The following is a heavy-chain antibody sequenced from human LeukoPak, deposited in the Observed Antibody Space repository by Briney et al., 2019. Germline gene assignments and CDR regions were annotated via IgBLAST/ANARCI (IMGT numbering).Heavy chain of an antibody. Sequence: ASVKVSCKASGYTFTSYGISWVRQAPGQGLEWMGWISAYNGNTNYAQKLQGRVTMTTDTSTSTAYMELRSLRSDDTAMYYCARVVYGSGSYYKDYWGQGTLVTVSS. J-gene: IGHJ4*02. CDR2: ISAYNGNT. V-gene: IGHV1-18*01. CDR1: GYTFTSYG. CDR3: ARVVYGSGSYYKDY. D-gene: IGHD3-10*01.